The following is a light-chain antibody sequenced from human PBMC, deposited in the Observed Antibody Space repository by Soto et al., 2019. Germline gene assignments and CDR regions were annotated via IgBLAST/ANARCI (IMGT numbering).Light chain of an antibody. CDR3: MQALQTLA. V-gene: IGKV2-28*01. Sequence: DIVMTQSPLSLPVTPGEPASISCRSSQSLLHSTGYNCLDWYLQKPGQSPQVLIYLGSNGASGVPDRFSGCGPGTDFALKISRVEAEDVGVSYCMQALQTLAFGQGTRLEIK. CDR2: LGS. J-gene: IGKJ5*01. CDR1: QSLLHSTGYNC.